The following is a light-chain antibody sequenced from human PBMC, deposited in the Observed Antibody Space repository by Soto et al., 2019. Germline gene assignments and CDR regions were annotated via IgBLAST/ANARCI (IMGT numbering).Light chain of an antibody. J-gene: IGKJ5*01. CDR1: QSVSSSY. Sequence: DIVLTQSPGTQSLSPGERAPLSCRASQSVSSSYLAWYQQKPGQAPRLLIYDAYNRATGIPPRFSGSGSGTDFTLTISSLEPEDSAVYYCQQRHMWPITFGQGTRLEIK. CDR2: DAY. V-gene: IGKV3D-20*02. CDR3: QQRHMWPIT.